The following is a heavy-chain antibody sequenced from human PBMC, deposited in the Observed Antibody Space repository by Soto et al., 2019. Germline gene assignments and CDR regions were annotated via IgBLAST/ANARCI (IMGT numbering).Heavy chain of an antibody. Sequence: KAXATLSLTCSVSGGSIKNTNYHWGWIRQPPGKGLEWIGTLYYRGATDYNPSLKTRVTISVDTSKNLLSLNLSSVTAADTAVYYCFGVMAATLDYWGQGTLVTVSS. J-gene: IGHJ4*01. CDR2: LYYRGAT. CDR3: FGVMAATLDY. CDR1: GGSIKNTNYH. D-gene: IGHD2-21*02. V-gene: IGHV4-39*01.